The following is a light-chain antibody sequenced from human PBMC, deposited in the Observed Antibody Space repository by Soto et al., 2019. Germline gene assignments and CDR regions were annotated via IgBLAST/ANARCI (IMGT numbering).Light chain of an antibody. V-gene: IGLV2-23*01. CDR2: EAT. CDR3: CSYTSSSTYV. Sequence: QSVLTQPASVSGSPGQSITISCTGTSSDVGSYNLVSWYQQHPGKAPKLMIYEATKRPSGVSDRFSGSRSGNTASLTICGLQAEDEADYYCCSYTSSSTYVFGTGTKLTVL. J-gene: IGLJ1*01. CDR1: SSDVGSYNL.